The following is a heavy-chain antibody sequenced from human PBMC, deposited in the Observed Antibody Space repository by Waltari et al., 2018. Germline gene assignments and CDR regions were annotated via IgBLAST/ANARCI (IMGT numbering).Heavy chain of an antibody. V-gene: IGHV3-21*01. Sequence: EVQLVESGGGLVKPGGSLRLPWAASGFTFSSYSMNWVRQAPGKGLEWVSSISSSSSYIYYADSVKGRFTISRDNAKNSLYLQMNSLRAEDTAVYYCARDSGTVTLDYWGQGTLVTVSS. D-gene: IGHD4-17*01. CDR3: ARDSGTVTLDY. CDR1: GFTFSSYS. J-gene: IGHJ4*02. CDR2: ISSSSSYI.